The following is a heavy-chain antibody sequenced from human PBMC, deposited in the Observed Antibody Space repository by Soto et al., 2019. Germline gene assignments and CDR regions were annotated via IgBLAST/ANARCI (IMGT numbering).Heavy chain of an antibody. V-gene: IGHV4-59*01. CDR1: GGSISSYY. CDR2: IYYSGST. CDR3: ARGYYGSGSYYNFPLYYYYGMDV. J-gene: IGHJ6*02. Sequence: NPSETLSLTCTVSGGSISSYYWSWIRQPPGKGLEWVGYIYYSGSTNYNPSLKSRVTISVDTSKNQFSLKLSSVTAADTAVYYCARGYYGSGSYYNFPLYYYYGMDVWGQGTTVTVSS. D-gene: IGHD3-10*01.